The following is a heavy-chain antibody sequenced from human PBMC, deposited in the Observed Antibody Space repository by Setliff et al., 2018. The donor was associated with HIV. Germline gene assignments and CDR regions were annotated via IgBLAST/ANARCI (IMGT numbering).Heavy chain of an antibody. D-gene: IGHD6-19*01. CDR3: ARRPGYDSGWDYYFDF. CDR1: GCSFTTYW. J-gene: IGHJ4*02. Sequence: PGESLKISCKGSGCSFTTYWIGWVRQMPGKGLEWMGIIYPGDSNTIYRPTFQGQVTISADKSISTAYLQRSSLKASDTAMYYCARRPGYDSGWDYYFDFWGQGTLVTVSS. V-gene: IGHV5-51*01. CDR2: IYPGDSNT.